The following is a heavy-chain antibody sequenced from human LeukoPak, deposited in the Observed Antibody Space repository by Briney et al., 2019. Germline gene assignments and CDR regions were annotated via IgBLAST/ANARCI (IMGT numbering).Heavy chain of an antibody. CDR3: ARDPGGITMVRGVIDY. D-gene: IGHD3-10*01. CDR2: ISAYNGNT. J-gene: IGHJ4*02. V-gene: IGHV1-18*01. CDR1: GYTFTSYG. Sequence: GASVKASCKASGYTFTSYGISWMRQAPGQGLEWMGWISAYNGNTNYAQKLQGRVTMTTDTSTSTAYMELRSLRSDDTAVYYCARDPGGITMVRGVIDYWGQGTLVTVSS.